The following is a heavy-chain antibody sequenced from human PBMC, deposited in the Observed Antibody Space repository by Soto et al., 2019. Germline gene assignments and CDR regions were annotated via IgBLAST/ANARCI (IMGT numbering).Heavy chain of an antibody. CDR3: ERYVNPCYTAVWFDP. J-gene: IGHJ5*02. CDR2: IYYSGTT. D-gene: IGHD2-15*01. CDR1: GGSTRNYF. Sequence: QVQLQESGPGLVKPSETLSLTCTVSGGSTRNYFWSWIRQPPGKGLEWIGCIYYSGTTNYNSSLNSRVTITLDTYKNQFSLRLRAVTAADTAVYYCERYVNPCYTAVWFDPWGQGTLVTVSS. V-gene: IGHV4-59*01.